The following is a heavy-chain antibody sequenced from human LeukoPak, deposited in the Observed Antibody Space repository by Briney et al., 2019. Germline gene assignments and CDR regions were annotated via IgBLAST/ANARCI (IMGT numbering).Heavy chain of an antibody. CDR2: ISGYDGNT. CDR3: ARDCSTSCYWFDP. D-gene: IGHD2-2*01. J-gene: IGHJ5*02. Sequence: ASVKVSSKASGYTFTTYGISWVRQAPGQGLEWMGWISGYDGNTKYAQKLQGRVTMTTDTSTSTAYMELRSLRSDDTAVYYCARDCSTSCYWFDPWGQGTLVTVAS. CDR1: GYTFTTYG. V-gene: IGHV1-18*01.